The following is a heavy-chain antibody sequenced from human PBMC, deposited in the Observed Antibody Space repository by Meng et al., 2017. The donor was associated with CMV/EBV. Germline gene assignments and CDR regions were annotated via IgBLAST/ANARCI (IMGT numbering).Heavy chain of an antibody. D-gene: IGHD2-2*01. V-gene: IGHV1-3*02. J-gene: IGHJ6*02. CDR3: ARDGGGYCSSTSCQDPYYYYGMDV. CDR2: SNAGNGNT. CDR1: GYTFTSYA. Sequence: ASVKVSCKASGYTFTSYAMHWVRQAPGQRLEWMGWSNAGNGNTKYSQEFQGRVTITRNTSISTAYMELSSLRSEDTAVYYCARDGGGYCSSTSCQDPYYYYGMDVWGQGTTVTVSS.